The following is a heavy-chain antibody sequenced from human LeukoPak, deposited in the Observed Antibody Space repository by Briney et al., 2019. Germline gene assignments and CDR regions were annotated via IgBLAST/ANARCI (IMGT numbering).Heavy chain of an antibody. CDR2: ISYDGSNK. V-gene: IGHV3-30-3*01. Sequence: GGSLRLSCAASGFTFSSYAMHWVRQAPGKGLEWVAVISYDGSNKYYADSVKGRFTISRDNSKNTLYLQMNSLRAEDTAVYYCARGGRIRYYYDSSGYYYMDYWGQGTLVTVSS. J-gene: IGHJ4*02. CDR3: ARGGRIRYYYDSSGYYYMDY. CDR1: GFTFSSYA. D-gene: IGHD3-22*01.